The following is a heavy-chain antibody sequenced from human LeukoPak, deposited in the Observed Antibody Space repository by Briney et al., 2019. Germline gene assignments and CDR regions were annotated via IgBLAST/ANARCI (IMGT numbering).Heavy chain of an antibody. CDR1: GGSSSGYY. V-gene: IGHV4-34*01. Sequence: SETLSLTCAVYGGSSSGYYWSWIRQPPGKGLEWIGEINHSGSTNYNPSLKSRVTISVDTSKNQFSLKLSSVTAADTAVYYCARVYIGSSSWYADYWGQGTLVTVSS. J-gene: IGHJ4*02. CDR3: ARVYIGSSSWYADY. D-gene: IGHD6-13*01. CDR2: INHSGST.